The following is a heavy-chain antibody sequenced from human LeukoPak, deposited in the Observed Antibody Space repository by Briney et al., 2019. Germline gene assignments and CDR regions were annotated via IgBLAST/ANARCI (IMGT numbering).Heavy chain of an antibody. D-gene: IGHD6-13*01. Sequence: ASVKVSCKASGGTFSSYAISWVRQAPGQGLEWMGGIIPILGIANYAQKFQGRVTITADKSTSTAYMELSSLRSEDTAVYYCARAAQGIAAAGRGLDYWGQGTLVTVSS. CDR3: ARAAQGIAAAGRGLDY. CDR2: IIPILGIA. J-gene: IGHJ4*02. V-gene: IGHV1-69*10. CDR1: GGTFSSYA.